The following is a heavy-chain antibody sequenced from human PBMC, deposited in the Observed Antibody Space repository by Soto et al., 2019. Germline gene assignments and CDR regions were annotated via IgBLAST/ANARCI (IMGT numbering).Heavy chain of an antibody. J-gene: IGHJ3*02. D-gene: IGHD3-10*01. CDR1: GFTFSSYG. CDR2: IWYDGSNK. CDR3: ARDSKEFPDAFDI. V-gene: IGHV3-33*01. Sequence: QVQLVESGGGVVQPGRSLRLSCAASGFTFSSYGMHWVRQAPGKGLEWVAVIWYDGSNKYYADSVKGRFTISRDNSKNTLYLQMNSLRAEDTAVYYCARDSKEFPDAFDIWGQGTMVTVSS.